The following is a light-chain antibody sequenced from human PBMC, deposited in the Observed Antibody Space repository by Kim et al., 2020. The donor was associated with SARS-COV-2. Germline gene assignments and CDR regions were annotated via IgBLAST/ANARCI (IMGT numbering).Light chain of an antibody. CDR3: QQSYSTPPLT. CDR1: QSISSY. V-gene: IGKV1-39*01. CDR2: AAS. J-gene: IGKJ4*01. Sequence: DIQMTQSPSSLSASVGDRVTITCRASQSISSYLNWYQQKPGKAPKLLIYAASSLQSGVPSRFSGSGSGTDFTLTISSLHPEDFATYYCQQSYSTPPLTFGGGTKLEI.